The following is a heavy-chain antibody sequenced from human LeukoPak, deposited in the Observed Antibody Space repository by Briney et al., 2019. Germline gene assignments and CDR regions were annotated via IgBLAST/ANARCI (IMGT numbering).Heavy chain of an antibody. CDR3: ARVNSSGWYNYFDY. J-gene: IGHJ4*02. CDR1: GGSISSYY. Sequence: ASETLSLTCTVSGGSISSYYWSWIRQPAGKGLEWIGRIYTSGSTNYNPSLKSRVTISVDTSKNQFSLKLSSVTAADTAVYYCARVNSSGWYNYFDYWGQGTLVTVSS. CDR2: IYTSGST. D-gene: IGHD6-19*01. V-gene: IGHV4-4*07.